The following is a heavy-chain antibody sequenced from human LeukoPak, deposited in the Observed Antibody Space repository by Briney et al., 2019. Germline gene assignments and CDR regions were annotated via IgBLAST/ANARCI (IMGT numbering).Heavy chain of an antibody. CDR2: ISASGGNI. J-gene: IGHJ4*02. CDR3: AKESSLYDSSGYYQSFDY. D-gene: IGHD3-22*01. V-gene: IGHV3-23*01. CDR1: GFTFSSYA. Sequence: GGSLRLSCAASGFTFSSYAMSWVRQAPGKGLEWVSGISASGGNIYYADSVKGRFTISRDNSKNTLYLQMNSLRAEDTAVYYCAKESSLYDSSGYYQSFDYWGQGILVTVSS.